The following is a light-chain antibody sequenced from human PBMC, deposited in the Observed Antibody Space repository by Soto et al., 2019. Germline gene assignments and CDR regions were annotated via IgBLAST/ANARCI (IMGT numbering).Light chain of an antibody. CDR3: QRYNNWPLT. J-gene: IGKJ4*01. CDR2: GAS. CDR1: QSISGSF. Sequence: EVVLTQSPGTLSLSPGERATLSCRASQSISGSFLAWYQQKPGQAPRLLLYGASIRATGIPDRFSGSESGTDFTLTINSLQSEDFAIYYCQRYNNWPLTFGGGTKVESK. V-gene: IGKV3-20*01.